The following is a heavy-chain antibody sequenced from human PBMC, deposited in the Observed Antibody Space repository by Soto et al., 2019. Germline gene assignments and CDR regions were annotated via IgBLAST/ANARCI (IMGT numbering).Heavy chain of an antibody. V-gene: IGHV3-23*01. Sequence: GGSLRLSCAASGFTFSNYAMSWVRQAPGKGPEWVSSISAGGGRTYYADSVKGRLTISRDNPKNTLYLQMNSLRAEDTAVYYCAKGYYYDSSGYLDYWGQGTLVTVSS. CDR1: GFTFSNYA. CDR2: ISAGGGRT. CDR3: AKGYYYDSSGYLDY. D-gene: IGHD3-22*01. J-gene: IGHJ4*02.